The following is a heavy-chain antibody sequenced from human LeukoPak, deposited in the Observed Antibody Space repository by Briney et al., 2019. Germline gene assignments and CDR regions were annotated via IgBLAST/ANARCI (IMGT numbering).Heavy chain of an antibody. D-gene: IGHD2-21*01. CDR2: IRSKANNYAT. CDR1: GFTFSGSA. CDR3: TRRLLGRWYYDY. J-gene: IGHJ4*02. Sequence: PGGSLKLSCAASGFTFSGSAIHWVRQASGKGLEWVGRIRSKANNYATAYAASVKGRFTISRDDSENTAYLQMNSLKTEDTAVYYCTRRLLGRWYYDYWGRGTLVTVSS. V-gene: IGHV3-73*01.